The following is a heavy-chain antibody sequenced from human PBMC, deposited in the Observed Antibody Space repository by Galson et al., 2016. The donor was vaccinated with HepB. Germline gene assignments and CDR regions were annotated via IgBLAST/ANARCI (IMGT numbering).Heavy chain of an antibody. CDR3: AALGVMVRGPYFAY. D-gene: IGHD3-10*01. CDR2: ISGSGGST. CDR1: GFTFSNHA. J-gene: IGHJ4*02. V-gene: IGHV3-23*01. Sequence: SLRLSCAASGFTFSNHAMSWVRQAPGKGLEWVSSISGSGGSTNYADSMKGRFTISRDNAKNTLDLQMNSLRADDTAVYYCAALGVMVRGPYFAYWGQGTLVTVS.